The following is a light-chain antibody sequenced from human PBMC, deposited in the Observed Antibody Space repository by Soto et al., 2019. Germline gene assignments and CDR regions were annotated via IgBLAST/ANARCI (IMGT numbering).Light chain of an antibody. J-gene: IGLJ1*01. CDR3: SSYTSSSAYV. CDR2: EVS. V-gene: IGLV2-14*01. Sequence: QSVLTQPASVSGSPGQSITISCTGTSSDVGGYKYVSWYQQHPGKAPKLMIYEVSNRPSGVSNRFSGSKSGNTASLNLSGLQAEDEADYYCSSYTSSSAYVFGTGTKVTVL. CDR1: SSDVGGYKY.